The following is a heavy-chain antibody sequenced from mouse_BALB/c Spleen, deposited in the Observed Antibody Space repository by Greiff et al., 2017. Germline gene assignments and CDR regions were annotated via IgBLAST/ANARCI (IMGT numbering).Heavy chain of an antibody. CDR3: ARDADYYGRSTAAWFAY. J-gene: IGHJ3*01. V-gene: IGHV7-1*02. D-gene: IGHD1-1*01. CDR1: GFTFSDFY. CDR2: SRNKANDYTT. Sequence: EVKLVESGGGLVQPGGSLRLSCATSGFTFSDFYMEWVRQPPGKRLEWIAASRNKANDYTTEYSASVKGRFIVSRDTSQSILYLQMNALRAEDTAIYYCARDADYYGRSTAAWFAYWGQGTLVTVSA.